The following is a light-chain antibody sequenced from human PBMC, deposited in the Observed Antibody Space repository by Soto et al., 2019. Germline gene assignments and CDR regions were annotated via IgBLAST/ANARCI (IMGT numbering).Light chain of an antibody. J-gene: IGKJ1*01. CDR1: QYISNW. V-gene: IGKV1-5*01. Sequence: DIQMTQSPSTLSASVGDRVTITCRASQYISNWVAWYQQKPEKAPKLLMYDASYLETGVPSRFSGRGSGTDFTLTISSLQPDDFATYYCQQYNSYSPTFGQGTKVEIK. CDR2: DAS. CDR3: QQYNSYSPT.